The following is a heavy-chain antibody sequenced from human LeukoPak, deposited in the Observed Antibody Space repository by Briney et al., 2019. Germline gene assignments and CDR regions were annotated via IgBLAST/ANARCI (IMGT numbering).Heavy chain of an antibody. D-gene: IGHD1-1*01. J-gene: IGHJ3*02. CDR1: GLTDSDNI. Sequence: SPSLSCAASGLTDSDNIMTCGRESPRGGLRWVSVLYPSGSAHYADSVMGRFAISRDNSKNTLDLQMNSLRAEDTAIFFCARSKLERGAFDIWGLGTMVTVSS. CDR3: ARSKLERGAFDI. V-gene: IGHV3-66*01. CDR2: LYPSGSA.